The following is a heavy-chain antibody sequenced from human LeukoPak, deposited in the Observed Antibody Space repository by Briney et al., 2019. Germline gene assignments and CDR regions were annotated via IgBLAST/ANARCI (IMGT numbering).Heavy chain of an antibody. CDR3: ARDPPFSSGWSQNYFDY. J-gene: IGHJ4*02. D-gene: IGHD6-19*01. Sequence: GGSLRLSCAPSGFPFDNYAMHWVRQDPGKGPEWESLISYDGGNKNYTGSVKGRFTNSRDNTKNTLFLQMNSLRPEDTSVYYCARDPPFSSGWSQNYFDYWGQGTLVTVPS. CDR2: ISYDGGNK. V-gene: IGHV3-30*04. CDR1: GFPFDNYA.